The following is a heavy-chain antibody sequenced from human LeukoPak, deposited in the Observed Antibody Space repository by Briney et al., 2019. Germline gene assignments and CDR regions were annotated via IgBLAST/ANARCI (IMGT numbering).Heavy chain of an antibody. CDR1: GYTFTNYW. J-gene: IGHJ4*02. V-gene: IGHV5-51*01. D-gene: IGHD2-2*01. Sequence: GESLKISCKGSGYTFTNYWIGWVRQMPGKGLEWMGIIYPGGSDTRYSPSFQGQVTISADKSISTAYLQWSSLKAPDTAMYYCARRGGRLGYCSSTSCVVDYWGQGTPVTVSS. CDR2: IYPGGSDT. CDR3: ARRGGRLGYCSSTSCVVDY.